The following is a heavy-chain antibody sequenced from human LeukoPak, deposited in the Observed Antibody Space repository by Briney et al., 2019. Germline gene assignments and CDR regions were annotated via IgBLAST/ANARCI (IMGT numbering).Heavy chain of an antibody. D-gene: IGHD6-6*01. Sequence: GGSLRLSCAASGFTFSSYAMSWVRQAPGKGLEWVSSISSSSSYIYYADSVKGRFTISRDNAKNSLYLQMNSLRAEDTAVYYCARGSSSPALGLDYWGQGTLVTVSS. V-gene: IGHV3-21*01. CDR2: ISSSSSYI. CDR1: GFTFSSYA. J-gene: IGHJ4*02. CDR3: ARGSSSPALGLDY.